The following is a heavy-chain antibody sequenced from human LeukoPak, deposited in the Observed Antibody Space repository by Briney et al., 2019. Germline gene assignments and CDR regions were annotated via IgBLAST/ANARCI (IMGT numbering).Heavy chain of an antibody. J-gene: IGHJ4*02. V-gene: IGHV1-2*02. Sequence: ASVKVSCKTSGYSFTAFYIHWVRQAPGQGLEWMGWIHPRRGDTNYAQKLQGRVTMTTDTSTSTAYMELRSLRSDDTAVYYCARAGIAVAGDFDYWGQGTLVTVSS. CDR3: ARAGIAVAGDFDY. CDR2: IHPRRGDT. CDR1: GYSFTAFY. D-gene: IGHD6-19*01.